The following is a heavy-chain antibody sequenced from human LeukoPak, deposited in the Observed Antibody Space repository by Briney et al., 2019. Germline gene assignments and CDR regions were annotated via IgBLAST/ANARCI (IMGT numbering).Heavy chain of an antibody. J-gene: IGHJ4*02. Sequence: GASVKVSCKASGYTFTGYYMHWVRQAPGQGLEWMGWINPNSGGTNYAQKFQGRVTMTRDTSISTAYMELSRLRSDDTAVYYRARSSTVVTAIFDYWGQGTLVTVSS. CDR2: INPNSGGT. V-gene: IGHV1-2*02. D-gene: IGHD4-23*01. CDR3: ARSSTVVTAIFDY. CDR1: GYTFTGYY.